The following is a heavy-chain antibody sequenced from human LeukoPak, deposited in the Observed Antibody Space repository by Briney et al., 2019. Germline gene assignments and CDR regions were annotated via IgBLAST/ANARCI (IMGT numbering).Heavy chain of an antibody. CDR2: FDPEDGET. CDR1: GYTLTELS. J-gene: IGHJ4*02. Sequence: GASVKVSCKVSGYTLTELSMHWVRRAPGKGLEWMGGFDPEDGETIYAQKFQGRVTMTEDTSTDTAYMELSSLRSEDTAVYYCATGGGYYYAYFDYWGQGTLVTVSS. V-gene: IGHV1-24*01. CDR3: ATGGGYYYAYFDY. D-gene: IGHD3-22*01.